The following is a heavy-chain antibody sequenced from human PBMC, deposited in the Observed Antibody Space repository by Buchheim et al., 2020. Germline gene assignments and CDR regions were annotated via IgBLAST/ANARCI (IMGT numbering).Heavy chain of an antibody. D-gene: IGHD3-22*01. CDR3: ARDLDSSAAFFDY. V-gene: IGHV3-72*01. CDR2: IRDKSHSYST. J-gene: IGHJ4*02. Sequence: EVQLVESGGGFIQPGGSLRLSCTASAMTFNYNEMNWVRQAPGKGLEWVGRIRDKSHSYSTEYAPSVKGRFTISRDDSKNSLYLQMNSLKTEDTAVYYCARDLDSSAAFFDYWGQGTL. CDR1: AMTFNYNE.